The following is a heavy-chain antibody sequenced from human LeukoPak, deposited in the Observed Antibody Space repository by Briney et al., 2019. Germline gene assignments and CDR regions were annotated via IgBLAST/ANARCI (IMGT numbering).Heavy chain of an antibody. CDR3: ARLLNYYESSGPSYYFDY. Sequence: SETLSLTCTVSGGSISSSSYYWTWIRQPPGKGLEWIGHIYYSGSTYYNPSLKSRVTISVDTSKNQFSLKLTSVTAADTAVYYCARLLNYYESSGPSYYFDYWGQGTLVTVSS. J-gene: IGHJ4*02. CDR1: GGSISSSSYY. D-gene: IGHD3-22*01. V-gene: IGHV4-61*05. CDR2: IYYSGST.